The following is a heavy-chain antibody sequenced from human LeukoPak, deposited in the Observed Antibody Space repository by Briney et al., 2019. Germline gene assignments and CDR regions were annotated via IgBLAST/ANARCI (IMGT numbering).Heavy chain of an antibody. D-gene: IGHD3-16*01. CDR1: GFTFSSYG. CDR2: IWYDGSNK. CDR3: ARSGFARLGDFDY. V-gene: IGHV3-33*01. Sequence: GGSLRLSCAASGFTFSSYGMHWVRQAPGKGLEWVAVIWYDGSNKYYADSVKGRFTISRDNSKNTLYLQMNSLRAEDTAVYYCARSGFARLGDFDYWGQGTLVTVSS. J-gene: IGHJ4*02.